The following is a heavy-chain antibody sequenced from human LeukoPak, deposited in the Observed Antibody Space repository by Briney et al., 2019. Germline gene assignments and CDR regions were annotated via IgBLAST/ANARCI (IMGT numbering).Heavy chain of an antibody. D-gene: IGHD3-3*01. Sequence: SQTLSLTCPISGDSVSSNRAAWNWFRQSPSRGLEWLGRTYYTSKWYNDYAVSVKSRITVNPDTSKNQFSLHLNSVTPEDTAVYYCARQGFRRFDPWGQGTLVTVSS. V-gene: IGHV6-1*01. J-gene: IGHJ5*02. CDR2: TYYTSKWYN. CDR1: GDSVSSNRAA. CDR3: ARQGFRRFDP.